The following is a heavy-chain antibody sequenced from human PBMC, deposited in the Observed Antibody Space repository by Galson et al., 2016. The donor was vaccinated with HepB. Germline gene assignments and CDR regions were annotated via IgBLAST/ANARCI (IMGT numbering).Heavy chain of an antibody. CDR2: ISIGSTHI. CDR3: ASGHDSDAYYYPYD. V-gene: IGHV3-21*06. Sequence: SLRLSCAASGFSFSSYSMNWVRQAPGKGLEWVSSISIGSTHIFYADSVKGRFTTSRDNAKNSLDLQMNILRVEDTAIYYGASGHDSDAYYYPYDGGQGTLVTVSS. J-gene: IGHJ4*02. CDR1: GFSFSSYS. D-gene: IGHD3-22*01.